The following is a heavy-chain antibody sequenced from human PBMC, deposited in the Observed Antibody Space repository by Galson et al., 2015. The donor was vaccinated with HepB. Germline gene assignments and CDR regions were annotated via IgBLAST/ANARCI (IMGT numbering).Heavy chain of an antibody. V-gene: IGHV3-30*18. CDR3: AKDRNVLRFLEWLLSPLDY. J-gene: IGHJ4*02. CDR2: ISYDGSNK. CDR1: GFTFSNYG. D-gene: IGHD3-3*01. Sequence: SLRLSCAASGFTFSNYGMHWVRQAPGKGLEWVAVISYDGSNKYYADSVKGRFTISRDNSKNTLYLQMNSLRAEDTAVYYCAKDRNVLRFLEWLLSPLDYWGQGTLVTVSS.